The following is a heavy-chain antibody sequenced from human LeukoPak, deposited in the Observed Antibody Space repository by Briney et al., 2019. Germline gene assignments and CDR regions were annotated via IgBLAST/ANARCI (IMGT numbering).Heavy chain of an antibody. Sequence: PSETLSLTCVLYGGSSSGYYWSWIRQPPGKGLEWIGCIYYSGSTNYNPSLKSRVTISVDTSKNQFSLKLSSVTAADTAVYYCARGRGIFPENTCFDPWGQGTLVTVSS. CDR1: GGSSSGYY. J-gene: IGHJ5*02. CDR3: ARGRGIFPENTCFDP. V-gene: IGHV4-59*01. CDR2: IYYSGST. D-gene: IGHD2-15*01.